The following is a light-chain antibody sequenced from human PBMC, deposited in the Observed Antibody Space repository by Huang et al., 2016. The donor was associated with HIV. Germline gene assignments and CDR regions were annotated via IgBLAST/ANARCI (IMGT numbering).Light chain of an antibody. CDR3: QQIYTPPYT. CDR1: QNILY. V-gene: IGKV4-1*01. CDR2: WAS. Sequence: DIVMTQSPDTLAVSLGERAAINCKSSQNILYQPPKLLIYWASAREIGVPDRFSGSGSGTNFTLTINSLLPEDVAVYYCQQIYTPPYTFGQGTKLEIK. J-gene: IGKJ2*01.